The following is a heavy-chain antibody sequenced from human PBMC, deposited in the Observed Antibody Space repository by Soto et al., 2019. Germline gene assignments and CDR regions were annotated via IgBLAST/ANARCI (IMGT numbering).Heavy chain of an antibody. CDR1: GFTFSDHF. CDR3: ASDPYYYASGY. J-gene: IGHJ4*02. V-gene: IGHV3-11*01. Sequence: QVQLVESGGGLVKPGGSLRLSCAASGFTFSDHFMTWIRQAPGKGLEWVSKISDSGGTTFHADSVKGRFTVSRDNAKNSLYLQMDSLRTEDTAVYYCASDPYYYASGYWGQGTLVTVSS. CDR2: ISDSGGTT. D-gene: IGHD3-10*01.